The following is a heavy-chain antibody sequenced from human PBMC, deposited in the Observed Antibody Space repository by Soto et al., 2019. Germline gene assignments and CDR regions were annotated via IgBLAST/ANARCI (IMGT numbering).Heavy chain of an antibody. V-gene: IGHV1-8*01. J-gene: IGHJ6*02. CDR3: ARSQGGSSSLDIYYYYYYGMDV. D-gene: IGHD2-15*01. Sequence: ASVKVSCKASGYTFTSYDINWVRQATGQGLEWMGWMNPNFGTTGYAQKFQGRVTMTADESTSTAYMELSSLRSEDTAVYYCARSQGGSSSLDIYYYYYYGMDVWGQGTTVTVSS. CDR1: GYTFTSYD. CDR2: MNPNFGTT.